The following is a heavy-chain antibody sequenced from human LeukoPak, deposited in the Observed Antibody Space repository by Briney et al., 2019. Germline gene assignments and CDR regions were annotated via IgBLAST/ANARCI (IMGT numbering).Heavy chain of an antibody. Sequence: SSETLSLTCTVSGGSISSSSYYWGCIRQPPGKGLEWIGTIYYSGSTYYNPSLKSRVTISVDTSKNRFSLKLTSVTAADTAVYYCARQVLLAFDVWGQGTMVTVSS. CDR3: ARQVLLAFDV. CDR1: GGSISSSSYY. J-gene: IGHJ3*01. CDR2: IYYSGST. D-gene: IGHD2-21*02. V-gene: IGHV4-39*01.